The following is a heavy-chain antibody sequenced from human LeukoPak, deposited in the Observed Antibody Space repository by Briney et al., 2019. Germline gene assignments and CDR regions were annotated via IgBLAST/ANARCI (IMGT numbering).Heavy chain of an antibody. D-gene: IGHD2-15*01. CDR3: ARTPGGCSGGSCYSGSFDY. CDR1: GFTFSSYG. J-gene: IGHJ4*02. V-gene: IGHV3-33*01. Sequence: PGRSLRLSCAASGFTFSSYGMHWVRQAPGKGLEWVAVIWYDGSNKYYADSVKGRFTISRDNSKNTLYLQMNSPRAEDTAVYYCARTPGGCSGGSCYSGSFDYWGQGTLVTVSS. CDR2: IWYDGSNK.